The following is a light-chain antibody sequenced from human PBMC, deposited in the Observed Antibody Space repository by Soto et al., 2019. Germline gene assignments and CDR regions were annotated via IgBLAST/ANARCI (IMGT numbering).Light chain of an antibody. J-gene: IGKJ5*01. CDR2: DAS. CDR3: QQRSNCTIT. CDR1: QSVSSY. Sequence: EIVLTQSPATLSLSPGERATLSCRASQSVSSYLAWYPQKPGQAPRILIYDASNRATGIPARFSGSGSGTDFTLTISRLETEDFAVYYCQQRSNCTITFGQGTRLEIK. V-gene: IGKV3-11*01.